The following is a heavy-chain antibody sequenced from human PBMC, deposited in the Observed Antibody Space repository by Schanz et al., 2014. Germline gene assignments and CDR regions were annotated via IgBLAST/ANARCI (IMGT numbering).Heavy chain of an antibody. D-gene: IGHD6-19*01. CDR3: ARGGYSSGWYDRDIAHFDY. CDR2: INPSGGST. Sequence: QVQLLQSGAEVKKPGASMKVSCKASGYTLSAYSLHWVRQAPGQGLEWMGMINPSGGSTTYAQKFQGRVTLTTDTSTSTADMELRNLRSDDTAVYYCARGGYSSGWYDRDIAHFDYWGQGTLVTVSS. CDR1: GYTLSAYS. J-gene: IGHJ4*02. V-gene: IGHV1-46*01.